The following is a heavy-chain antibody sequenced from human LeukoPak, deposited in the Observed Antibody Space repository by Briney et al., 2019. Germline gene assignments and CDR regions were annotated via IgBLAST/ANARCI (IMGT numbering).Heavy chain of an antibody. D-gene: IGHD3-10*01. CDR2: IIPIFGTA. Sequence: SVKVSFKASGGTFSIYAISWVRQAPGQGLEWMGGIIPIFGTANYSQKFQGRVTITADESTSTAYMELSSLRSEDTAVYYCARAGGITMVRGVPYYYYYYGMDVWGKGTTVTVSS. V-gene: IGHV1-69*01. CDR1: GGTFSIYA. CDR3: ARAGGITMVRGVPYYYYYYGMDV. J-gene: IGHJ6*04.